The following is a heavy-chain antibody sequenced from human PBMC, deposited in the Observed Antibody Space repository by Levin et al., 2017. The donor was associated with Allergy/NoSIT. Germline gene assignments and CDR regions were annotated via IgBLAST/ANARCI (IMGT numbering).Heavy chain of an antibody. Sequence: GGSLRLSCAASEFDFRTYSMDWVRQAPGKGLEFVSSISRSSAYIYYADSVKGRFTISRDDAKNSLFLHMNSLTDEDTAVYYCARGRPGTSDAFDIWGQGTMVTVSS. CDR1: EFDFRTYS. CDR2: ISRSSAYI. J-gene: IGHJ3*02. D-gene: IGHD1-26*01. V-gene: IGHV3-21*01. CDR3: ARGRPGTSDAFDI.